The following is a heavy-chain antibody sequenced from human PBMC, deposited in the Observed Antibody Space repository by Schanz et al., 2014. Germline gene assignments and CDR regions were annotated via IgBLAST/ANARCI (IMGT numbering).Heavy chain of an antibody. V-gene: IGHV3-48*04. CDR3: ARGNYGMDV. CDR1: GFTFNNYG. Sequence: EVQLVESGGGLVQPGGSLRLSCAASGFTFNNYGMHWVRQAPGKGLEWVSYINGGGETTYYADSVRGRFTISRDNAKNSLFLQMNSLRAEDTAKYYCARGNYGMDVWGQGTTVTVSS. CDR2: INGGGETT. J-gene: IGHJ6*02.